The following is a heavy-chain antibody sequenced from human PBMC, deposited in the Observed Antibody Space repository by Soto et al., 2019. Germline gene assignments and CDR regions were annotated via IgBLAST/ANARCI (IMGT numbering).Heavy chain of an antibody. CDR3: ARAYNWNYEFDY. Sequence: QVQLVQSGAEVQKPGASVKVSCKASGYTFTSYDINWVRQATGQGLEWMGWMNPNSGNTGYAQKFQGRVTMTRNTSINTAYMELSSLRSEDTAVYYCARAYNWNYEFDYWGQGTLVTVSS. D-gene: IGHD1-7*01. CDR2: MNPNSGNT. J-gene: IGHJ4*02. V-gene: IGHV1-8*01. CDR1: GYTFTSYD.